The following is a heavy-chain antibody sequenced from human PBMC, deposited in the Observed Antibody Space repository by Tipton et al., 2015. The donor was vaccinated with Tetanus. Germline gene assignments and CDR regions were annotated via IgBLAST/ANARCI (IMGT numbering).Heavy chain of an antibody. Sequence: TLSLTCTVSGGSISSHYWSWVRQPPGKGLEWIGHMFDNGNTNYNPSLKSRVTISTDTSMNQFSLKLTSATAADTAVYYCARETYYCESGGYFDFFLDYWGQGTLVTVSS. V-gene: IGHV4-59*11. J-gene: IGHJ4*02. D-gene: IGHD3-22*01. CDR1: GGSISSHY. CDR3: ARETYYCESGGYFDFFLDY. CDR2: MFDNGNT.